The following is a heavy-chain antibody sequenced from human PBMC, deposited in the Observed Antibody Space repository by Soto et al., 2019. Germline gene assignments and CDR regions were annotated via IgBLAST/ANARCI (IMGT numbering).Heavy chain of an antibody. CDR2: INPNSGGT. V-gene: IGHV1-2*04. CDR3: ARVTDILTGYDSYYFDY. Sequence: GASVKVSCKASGYTFTGYYMHWVRQAPGQGLEWMGWINPNSGGTNYAQKFQGWVTMTRDTSISTAYMELSRLRSDDTAVYYCARVTDILTGYDSYYFDYWGQGTLVTVSS. J-gene: IGHJ4*02. D-gene: IGHD3-9*01. CDR1: GYTFTGYY.